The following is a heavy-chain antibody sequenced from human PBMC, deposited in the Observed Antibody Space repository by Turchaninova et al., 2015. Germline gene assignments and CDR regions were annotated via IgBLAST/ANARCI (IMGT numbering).Heavy chain of an antibody. D-gene: IGHD6-6*01. CDR3: AKFSSSSSDFDY. CDR2: ISYDGSKK. V-gene: IGHV3-30*18. Sequence: VQLVESGGGVVQPGRSLRLSCAASGFTFSSYGMHWVRQAPGKGLEWVAVISYDGSKKYYAESVKGRVTISRDNSKNTLYLQRNSLRAEDTAVYYCAKFSSSSSDFDYWGQGTLVTVSS. CDR1: GFTFSSYG. J-gene: IGHJ4*02.